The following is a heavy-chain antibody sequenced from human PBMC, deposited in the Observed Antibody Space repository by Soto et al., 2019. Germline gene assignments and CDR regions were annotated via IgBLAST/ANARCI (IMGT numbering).Heavy chain of an antibody. J-gene: IGHJ4*02. D-gene: IGHD3-22*01. CDR1: GYTFTSYG. CDR3: ARGHYYDSSGYSYFDY. CDR2: ISAYNGNT. Sequence: ASVKVSCKASGYTFTSYGISWVRQAPGQGLEWMGWISAYNGNTNYAQKLQGRVTMTTDTSTSTAYMELRSLRSDDTAVYYCARGHYYDSSGYSYFDYWGQGTLVTVSS. V-gene: IGHV1-18*01.